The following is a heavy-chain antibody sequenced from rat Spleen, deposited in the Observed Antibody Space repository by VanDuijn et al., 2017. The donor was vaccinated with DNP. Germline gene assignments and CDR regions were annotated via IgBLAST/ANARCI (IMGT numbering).Heavy chain of an antibody. Sequence: EVQLQESGPGLVKPSQSLSLTCSVTGYSITSNYWGWIRKFPGNKMEWIGHISYSGSTSYNPSLKSRISITRDTSKNQFFLQLNSVTPEDTATYYCVLGYGGSYNWFAYWGQGTLVTVSS. CDR1: GYSITSNY. CDR3: VLGYGGSYNWFAY. D-gene: IGHD1-11*01. CDR2: ISYSGST. J-gene: IGHJ3*01. V-gene: IGHV3-1*01.